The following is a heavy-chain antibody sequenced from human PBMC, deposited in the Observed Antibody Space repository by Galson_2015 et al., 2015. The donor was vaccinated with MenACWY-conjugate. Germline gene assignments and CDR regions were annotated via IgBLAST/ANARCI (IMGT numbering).Heavy chain of an antibody. V-gene: IGHV3-74*01. D-gene: IGHD2/OR15-2a*01. Sequence: SLRLSCAASGFTFSNYWMHWVRQTPGKGLVWVSRINRDGTSTTYADSVKGRFTIYRDNAKNTLILQMNSLRVEDTAVYYCTRDRKGLIASVPSNWFDPWGQGTLVTVSS. CDR1: GFTFSNYW. CDR2: INRDGTST. CDR3: TRDRKGLIASVPSNWFDP. J-gene: IGHJ5*02.